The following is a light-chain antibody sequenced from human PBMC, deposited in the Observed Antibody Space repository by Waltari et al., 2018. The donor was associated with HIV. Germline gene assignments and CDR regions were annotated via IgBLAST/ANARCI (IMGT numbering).Light chain of an antibody. CDR3: LEHYKYPRT. CDR2: AAS. V-gene: IGKV1-6*01. CDR1: QGMRNH. J-gene: IGKJ1*01. Sequence: ASQMTQSPSSLSASVGDRVTITGRAMQGMRNHLCWYQQKPGKPPKLLIYAASSLQSGVPSRFSGSGSGTDLSFTKSSRQPEDFSTYYRLEHYKYPRTSGQRIKVENK.